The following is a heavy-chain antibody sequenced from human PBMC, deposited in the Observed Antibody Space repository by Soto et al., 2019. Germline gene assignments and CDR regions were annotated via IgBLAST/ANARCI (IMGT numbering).Heavy chain of an antibody. CDR2: IYYSGST. CDR1: GGSISSGDYY. J-gene: IGHJ5*02. CDR3: ARVLPRGDLTIPNWFDP. V-gene: IGHV4-30-4*01. Sequence: SETLSLTCTVSGGSISSGDYYWSWIRQPPGKGLEWIGYIYYSGSTYYNPSLKSRVTISVDTSKNQFSLKLSSVTAADTAVYYCARVLPRGDLTIPNWFDPWGQGTLVTVSS. D-gene: IGHD3-9*01.